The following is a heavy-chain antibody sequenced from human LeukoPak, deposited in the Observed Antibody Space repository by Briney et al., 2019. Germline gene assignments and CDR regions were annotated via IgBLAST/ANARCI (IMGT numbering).Heavy chain of an antibody. D-gene: IGHD1-26*01. CDR1: GFTFDDYG. CDR2: INWNGGST. Sequence: PGGSLRLSCAASGFTFDDYGMSWVRQAPGKGLEWVSGINWNGGSTGYADSVKGRFTISRDNAKNSLYLQMNSLRAEDTAVYYCAKDSGAYSGSYHFDYWGQGTLVTVSS. J-gene: IGHJ4*02. CDR3: AKDSGAYSGSYHFDY. V-gene: IGHV3-20*04.